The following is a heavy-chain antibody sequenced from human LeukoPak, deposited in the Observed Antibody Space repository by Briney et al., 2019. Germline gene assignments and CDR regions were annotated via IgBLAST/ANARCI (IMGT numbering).Heavy chain of an antibody. J-gene: IGHJ4*02. CDR1: GFTFSSNW. CDR2: INPDGSRT. Sequence: RSGGSLRLSCAASGFTFSSNWMHWVRQGPGKGLVWVSRINPDGSRTDYAESVKGRFTISRDNAKSTLSLEMNSLGDEDTAVYYCSRDFNGRNDFWGQGTLVTVSS. D-gene: IGHD1-14*01. CDR3: SRDFNGRNDF. V-gene: IGHV3-74*01.